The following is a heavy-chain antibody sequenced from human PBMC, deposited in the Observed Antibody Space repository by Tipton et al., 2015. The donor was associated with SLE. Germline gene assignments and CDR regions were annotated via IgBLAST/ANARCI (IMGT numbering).Heavy chain of an antibody. CDR2: IYYSGST. D-gene: IGHD5-12*01. Sequence: TLSLTCTVSGGSISSHYWSWIRQPPGKGLEWIGYIYYSGSTYYNPSLKSRVTISVDTSKNQFSLKLSSVTAADTAVYYCASRSGYDLSYFDYWGQGTLVTVSS. CDR1: GGSISSHY. J-gene: IGHJ4*02. CDR3: ASRSGYDLSYFDY. V-gene: IGHV4-59*11.